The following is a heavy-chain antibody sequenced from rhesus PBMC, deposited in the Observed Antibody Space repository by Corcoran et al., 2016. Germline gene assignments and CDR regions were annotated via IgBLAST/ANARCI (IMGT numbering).Heavy chain of an antibody. CDR1: GYSFTSYW. J-gene: IGHJ6*01. Sequence: EVQLVQSGAEVKRPGESLKISCKTSGYSFTSYWISWVRQMPGKGLEWMGAIDPSDSDTGYNPSFQVQVTISADKSISTGYLQWGRLKASDTATYYCAKDRNWNYGLDSWGQGVVVTVSS. D-gene: IGHD1-26*01. CDR2: IDPSDSDT. CDR3: AKDRNWNYGLDS. V-gene: IGHV5-20*01.